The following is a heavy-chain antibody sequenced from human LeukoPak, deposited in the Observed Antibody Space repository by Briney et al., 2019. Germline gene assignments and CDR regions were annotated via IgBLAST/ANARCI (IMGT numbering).Heavy chain of an antibody. V-gene: IGHV4-59*01. J-gene: IGHJ5*02. Sequence: SETLSLTCTVSGGSISSYYWSWIRQPPGKGLEWIGYIYYSGSTNYNPSLKSRVTISVDTSKNQFSLKLSSVTAADTAVYYCARQYSSSNNWFDPWGQGTLVTVSS. CDR3: ARQYSSSNNWFDP. CDR1: GGSISSYY. D-gene: IGHD6-6*01. CDR2: IYYSGST.